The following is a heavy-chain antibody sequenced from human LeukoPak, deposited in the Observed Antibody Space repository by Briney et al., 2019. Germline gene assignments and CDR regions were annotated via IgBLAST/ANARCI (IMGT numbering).Heavy chain of an antibody. D-gene: IGHD2-2*01. V-gene: IGHV3-30*04. J-gene: IGHJ6*03. Sequence: PGGSLRLSCAASGFTFSSYAMHWVRQAPGKGLEWVAVISYDGSNKYYADSVKGRFTISRDNSKNTLYLQMNSLRAEDTAVYYCANVGRYCSSTSCPSTMDVWGKGTTVTISS. CDR3: ANVGRYCSSTSCPSTMDV. CDR2: ISYDGSNK. CDR1: GFTFSSYA.